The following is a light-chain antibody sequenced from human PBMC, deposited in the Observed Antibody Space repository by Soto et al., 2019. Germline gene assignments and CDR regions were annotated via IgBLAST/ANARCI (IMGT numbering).Light chain of an antibody. CDR1: SSDLAIYDY. Sequence: QSVLTQPASVSGSPGQSITISCTGTSSDLAIYDYVSWYQQYPGKAPKLMIYEVNKRPSGVPDRFSGSKSGDTAFLTVSGLQAEDEADYHCSSYAGSNNFVFGTGTKVTVL. CDR2: EVN. CDR3: SSYAGSNNFV. V-gene: IGLV2-8*01. J-gene: IGLJ1*01.